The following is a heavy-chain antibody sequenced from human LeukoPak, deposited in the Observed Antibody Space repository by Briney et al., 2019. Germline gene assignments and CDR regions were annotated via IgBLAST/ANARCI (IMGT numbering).Heavy chain of an antibody. D-gene: IGHD3-3*01. CDR2: IYTSGST. CDR3: ARGHNDFWSGPSKFDP. J-gene: IGHJ5*02. CDR1: GGSISSYY. V-gene: IGHV4-4*07. Sequence: PSETLSLTCTVSGGSISSYYWSWIRQPAGKGLEWIGRIYTSGSTNYNPSLKSRVTMSVDTSKNQFSLKLSSVTAADTAVYYCARGHNDFWSGPSKFDPWGQGTLVTVSS.